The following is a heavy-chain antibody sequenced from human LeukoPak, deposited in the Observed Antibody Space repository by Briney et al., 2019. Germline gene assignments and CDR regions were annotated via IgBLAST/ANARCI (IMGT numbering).Heavy chain of an antibody. CDR3: ARHDCVRQPFDT. V-gene: IGHV4-59*08. J-gene: IGHJ4*02. Sequence: PSETLSLTCTVSGGSIGSYFWSWIRQPPGKGLEWIGYMSYSGSASYSPSLKNRVTISVDTSKKQVTLNLISVTAADTATYYCARHDCVRQPFDTWGQGALVTVSS. CDR2: MSYSGSA. CDR1: GGSIGSYF. D-gene: IGHD5/OR15-5a*01.